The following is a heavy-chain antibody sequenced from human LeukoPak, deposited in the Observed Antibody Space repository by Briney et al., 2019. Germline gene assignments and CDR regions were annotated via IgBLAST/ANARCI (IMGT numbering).Heavy chain of an antibody. CDR1: GFTFSGYS. J-gene: IGHJ4*02. Sequence: GGSLRLSCAASGFTFSGYSMNWVRQAPGKGLEWVSSISSSSSYIYYADSVKGRFTISRDNAKNSLYLQMNSLRAEDTAVYYCARDTPNQLRFLEWPLDYWGQGTLVTVSS. CDR3: ARDTPNQLRFLEWPLDY. D-gene: IGHD3-3*01. V-gene: IGHV3-21*01. CDR2: ISSSSSYI.